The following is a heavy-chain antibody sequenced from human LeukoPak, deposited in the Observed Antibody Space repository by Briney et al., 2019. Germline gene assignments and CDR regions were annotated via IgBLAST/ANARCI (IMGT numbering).Heavy chain of an antibody. J-gene: IGHJ4*02. CDR3: ARESFAARWD. CDR2: IKQDGSEK. CDR1: GFTFSSYW. V-gene: IGHV3-7*01. D-gene: IGHD6-6*01. Sequence: GGSLRLSCEASGFTFSSYWMSWVRQAPGKGLEWVANIKQDGSEKYYVDSVKGRFTISRDNAKNSLYLQMNSLRAEDTAVYYCARESFAARWDWGQGTLVTVSS.